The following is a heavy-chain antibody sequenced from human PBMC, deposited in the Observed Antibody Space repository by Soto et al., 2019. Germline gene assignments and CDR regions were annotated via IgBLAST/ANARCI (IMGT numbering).Heavy chain of an antibody. Sequence: QVQLQESGPGLVEPSQTLSLTCTVSGGSISGEDYYWSWIRQYSGRGLEWIGYIHYSGSTYSNPSLKIRVTITVDTSQTPFSLKLTSVTAADPAVYYCARSWTATAGWANWFDRWGQGTLVTVSS. CDR2: IHYSGST. V-gene: IGHV4-31*03. CDR1: GGSISGEDYY. D-gene: IGHD6-13*01. J-gene: IGHJ5*02. CDR3: ARSWTATAGWANWFDR.